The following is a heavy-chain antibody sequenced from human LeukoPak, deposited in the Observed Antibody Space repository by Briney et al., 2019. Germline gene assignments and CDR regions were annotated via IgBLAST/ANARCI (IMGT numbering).Heavy chain of an antibody. D-gene: IGHD3-3*01. CDR3: ARKKRFLDPFDL. J-gene: IGHJ5*02. CDR1: DYSISSAYY. Sequence: PSETLSLTCAVSDYSISSAYYWGWIRQPQGKGLAWIGSIYHSGRTYYNPSLQSRVTISADTSKNQFSLKLTSVTAGDTAIYYCARKKRFLDPFDLWGQGTLVTVSS. V-gene: IGHV4-38-2*01. CDR2: IYHSGRT.